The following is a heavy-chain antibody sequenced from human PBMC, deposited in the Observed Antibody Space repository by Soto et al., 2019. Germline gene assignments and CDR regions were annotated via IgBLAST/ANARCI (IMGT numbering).Heavy chain of an antibody. CDR1: GFTFSSYW. V-gene: IGHV3-74*01. CDR2: INSDGSST. D-gene: IGHD4-17*01. J-gene: IGHJ5*02. CDR3: ARDDGYGDYVNWFDP. Sequence: GGSLRLSCAASGFTFSSYWMHWVRQAPGKGLVWVSRINSDGSSTSYADSVKGRFTISRDNAKNTLYLQMNSLRAEDTAVYYCARDDGYGDYVNWFDPWGQGTLVTVSS.